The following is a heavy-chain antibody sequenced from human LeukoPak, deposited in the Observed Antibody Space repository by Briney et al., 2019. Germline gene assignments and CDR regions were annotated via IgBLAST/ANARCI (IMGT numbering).Heavy chain of an antibody. Sequence: GGSLRLSCAASGFTFSSCGMHWVRQAPGKGLEWVAVIWDDGSDKYYADSVKGRFTISRDNSKNTLYLQMNSLRAEDTAVYYCVKEYNWNFPDYWGQGTLVTVSS. D-gene: IGHD1-7*01. V-gene: IGHV3-33*06. J-gene: IGHJ4*02. CDR1: GFTFSSCG. CDR3: VKEYNWNFPDY. CDR2: IWDDGSDK.